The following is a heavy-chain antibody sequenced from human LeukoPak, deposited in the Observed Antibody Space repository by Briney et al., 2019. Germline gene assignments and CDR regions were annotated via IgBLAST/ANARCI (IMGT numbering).Heavy chain of an antibody. D-gene: IGHD6-6*01. V-gene: IGHV3-21*01. CDR3: ARDVFGGSSGFDY. Sequence: GGSLRLSCAASGFTFSSYSMNWVRQAPGKGLEWVSSISSSSSYIYYADSVKGRFTISRDNAKNSLYLQMNSLRAEDTAVYYCARDVFGGSSGFDYWGQGTLVTVSS. CDR1: GFTFSSYS. CDR2: ISSSSSYI. J-gene: IGHJ4*02.